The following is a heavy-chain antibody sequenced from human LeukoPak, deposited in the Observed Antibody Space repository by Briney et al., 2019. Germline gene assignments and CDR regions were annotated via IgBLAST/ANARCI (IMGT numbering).Heavy chain of an antibody. CDR3: AREDTAMVIPFDY. J-gene: IGHJ4*02. D-gene: IGHD5-18*01. Sequence: GGSLRLSCTASGFTFSSHWMSWVRQAPGEGLEWVANIKQDGSEKYYVDSVKGRFTISRDNAKNSLYLQMNSLRAEDTAVYYCAREDTAMVIPFDYWGQGTLVTVSS. V-gene: IGHV3-7*01. CDR1: GFTFSSHW. CDR2: IKQDGSEK.